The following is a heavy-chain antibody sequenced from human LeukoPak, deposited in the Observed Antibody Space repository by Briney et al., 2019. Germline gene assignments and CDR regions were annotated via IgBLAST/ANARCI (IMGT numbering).Heavy chain of an antibody. V-gene: IGHV1-2*02. Sequence: ASVKVSCKASGYTFTGYYMHWVRQAPGQGLEWMGWINPNSGGTNYAQKFQGGVTMTRDTSISTAYMELSRLRSDDTAVYYCARLPDGSGSYYNGVDYWGQGTLVTVSS. D-gene: IGHD3-10*01. CDR3: ARLPDGSGSYYNGVDY. CDR1: GYTFTGYY. CDR2: INPNSGGT. J-gene: IGHJ4*02.